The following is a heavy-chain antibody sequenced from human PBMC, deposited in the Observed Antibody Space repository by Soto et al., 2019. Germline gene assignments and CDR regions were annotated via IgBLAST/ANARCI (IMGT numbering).Heavy chain of an antibody. J-gene: IGHJ6*02. V-gene: IGHV3-30-3*01. CDR1: GFTFSSYA. Sequence: PGGSLRLSCAASGFTFSSYAMHWVRQAPGKGLEWVAVISYDGSNKYYADSVKGRFTISRDNSKNTLYLQMNSLMTEDTAVYYCTTGSVEGFWGQGTTVTVSS. D-gene: IGHD2-15*01. CDR2: ISYDGSNK. CDR3: TTGSVEGF.